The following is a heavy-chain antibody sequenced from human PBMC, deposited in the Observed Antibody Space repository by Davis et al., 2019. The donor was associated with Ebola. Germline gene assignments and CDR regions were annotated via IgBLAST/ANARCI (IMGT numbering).Heavy chain of an antibody. CDR1: GFTFRSYA. CDR3: VKEFMAGKEADG. J-gene: IGHJ4*02. CDR2: IACSSGST. D-gene: IGHD6-19*01. Sequence: GESLKISCAASGFTFRSYAMSWXXXXXXXXXXXXSAIACSSGSTYYADSVKRRFTISRDNSKNTLNLQMNNLRAEATAVYYCVKEFMAGKEADGWGQGTLVTVSS. V-gene: IGHV3-23*01.